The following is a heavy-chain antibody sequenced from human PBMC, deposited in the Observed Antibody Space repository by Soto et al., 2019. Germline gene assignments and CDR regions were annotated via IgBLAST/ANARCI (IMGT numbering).Heavy chain of an antibody. V-gene: IGHV3-21*01. J-gene: IGHJ5*02. D-gene: IGHD6-13*01. CDR2: ISSNSAYI. CDR3: TRYASRDSSARGWFDP. Sequence: GGSLRLSCAASGFTFRSFTMKWVRQAPGKGLEWVSTISSNSAYIYYTDALRGRFTISRDNAKNSLHLQMNSLRAEDTAVYYCTRYASRDSSARGWFDPWGPGTLVTVSS. CDR1: GFTFRSFT.